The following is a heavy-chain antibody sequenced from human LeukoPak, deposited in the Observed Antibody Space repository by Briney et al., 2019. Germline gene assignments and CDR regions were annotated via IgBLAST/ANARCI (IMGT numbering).Heavy chain of an antibody. CDR1: GGSISSGDYY. V-gene: IGHV4-30-4*01. D-gene: IGHD2-2*01. J-gene: IGHJ6*04. CDR3: ARDSEYCSSTSCYGYYYHGMDV. CDR2: IYYSGST. Sequence: SETLSLTCTVSGGSISSGDYYWSWIRQPPGKGLEWIGYIYYSGSTYYDPSLKSRVTISVDTSKNQFSLKLSSVTAADTAVYYCARDSEYCSSTSCYGYYYHGMDVWGKGTTVTVSS.